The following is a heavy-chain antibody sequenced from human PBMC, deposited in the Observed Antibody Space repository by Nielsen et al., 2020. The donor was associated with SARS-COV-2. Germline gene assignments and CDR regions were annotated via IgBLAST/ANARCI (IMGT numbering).Heavy chain of an antibody. CDR2: IYYSGST. CDR3: ARPLRGAVAPFDY. CDR1: GGSISSYY. Sequence: SETLSLTCTVSGGSISSYYWSWIRQPPGKGLEWIGYIYYSGSTNYNPSLKSRVTLSVDTSKNQFSLKLSSVTAADTAVYYCARPLRGAVAPFDYWGQGTLVTVSS. V-gene: IGHV4-59*01. D-gene: IGHD6-19*01. J-gene: IGHJ4*02.